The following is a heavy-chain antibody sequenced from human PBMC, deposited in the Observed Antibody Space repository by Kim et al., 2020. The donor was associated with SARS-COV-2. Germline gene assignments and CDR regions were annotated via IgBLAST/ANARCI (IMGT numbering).Heavy chain of an antibody. J-gene: IGHJ6*02. CDR1: GFTFSSYA. V-gene: IGHV3-30*04. Sequence: LSLTCAASGFTFSSYAMHWVRQAPGKGLEWVAVISYDGSNKYYADSVKGRFTISRDNSKNTLYLQMNSLRAEDTAVYYCARRPAAMDYYGMDVWGQGTTVTVSS. CDR2: ISYDGSNK. D-gene: IGHD5-18*01. CDR3: ARRPAAMDYYGMDV.